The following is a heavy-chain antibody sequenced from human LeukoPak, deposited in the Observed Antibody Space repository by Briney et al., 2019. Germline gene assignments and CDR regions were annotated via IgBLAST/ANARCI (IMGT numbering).Heavy chain of an antibody. D-gene: IGHD2-21*01. CDR2: IYDGGST. Sequence: SETLSLTCTVSGGSVNSYYLSWIWKRPGTTLEWIGRIYDGGSTNYNPSLKSRVTMSVDTSKNQISLKLKSVTVADTAVYYCAPPPYSVAWGQGTLVTVSS. CDR3: APPPYSVA. CDR1: GGSVNSYY. J-gene: IGHJ5*02. V-gene: IGHV4-4*07.